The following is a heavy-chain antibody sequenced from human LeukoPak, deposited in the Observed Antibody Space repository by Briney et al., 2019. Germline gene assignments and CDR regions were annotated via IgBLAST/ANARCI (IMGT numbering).Heavy chain of an antibody. J-gene: IGHJ6*02. CDR2: VNREGSDK. D-gene: IGHD3-16*01. CDR3: ARDGVPGGRDV. V-gene: IGHV3-7*01. Sequence: QPGESLRLSCAASGFAFSSHWMNWVRQAPGKGLEWVANVNREGSDKNYVDSVKGQFTISRDNAKNSLYLQMNSLRVEDTAVYYCARDGVPGGRDVWGQGTTVTVS. CDR1: GFAFSSHW.